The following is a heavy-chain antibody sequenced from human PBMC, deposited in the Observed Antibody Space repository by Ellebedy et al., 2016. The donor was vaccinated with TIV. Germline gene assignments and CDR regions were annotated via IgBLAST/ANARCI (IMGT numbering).Heavy chain of an antibody. V-gene: IGHV3-11*01. D-gene: IGHD2-21*02. CDR3: ARVIRNVVVTAILSGYMDV. J-gene: IGHJ6*03. CDR1: GFTFSDYH. CDR2: MTSSGGSK. Sequence: PGGSLRLSCAASGFTFSDYHMSWIRQVPGKGLEYVSYMTSSGGSKYYADAVKGRFTISRDNTENSLYLQMSSLRAEDTAVYYCARVIRNVVVTAILSGYMDVWGKGTTVTVSS.